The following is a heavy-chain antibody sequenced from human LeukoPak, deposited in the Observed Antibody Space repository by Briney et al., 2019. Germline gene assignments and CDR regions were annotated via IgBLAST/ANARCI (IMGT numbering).Heavy chain of an antibody. J-gene: IGHJ4*02. V-gene: IGHV3-23*01. D-gene: IGHD2-15*01. CDR1: GFTFRGYA. CDR2: MSADGGGT. CDR3: AKSSGASTYYFDY. Sequence: GGSLRLSCAGSGFTFRGYAMSWVRQAPGKGLEWVSAMSADGGGTYIADSLKGRCTISRDNSKSTLSLQMNSLRDEDTAIYYCAKSSGASTYYFDYWGQGILVTVS.